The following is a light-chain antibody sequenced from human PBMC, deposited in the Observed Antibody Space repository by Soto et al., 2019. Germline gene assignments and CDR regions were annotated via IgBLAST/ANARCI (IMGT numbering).Light chain of an antibody. CDR3: QQYGSSPRT. V-gene: IGKV3-20*01. J-gene: IGKJ1*01. Sequence: EIVLPQSPGTLSLFPGERATLSCRASQSVSSSYLAWCQQKPGQAPRLLIYGASSRANGIPDRFSGSGSGTDFTLTISRQEPEDLAVYYCQQYGSSPRTVGQGTKVQI. CDR2: GAS. CDR1: QSVSSSY.